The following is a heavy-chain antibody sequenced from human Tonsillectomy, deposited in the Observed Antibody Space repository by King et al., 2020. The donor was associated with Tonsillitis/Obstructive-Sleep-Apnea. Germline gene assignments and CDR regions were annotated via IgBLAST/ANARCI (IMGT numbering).Heavy chain of an antibody. Sequence: VQLVESGGGVVQPGRSLRLSCAASGFTFNYYAMHWVRQAPGKGLEWVAVISYDGSNKYYADSVKGRFTISRDNSKNTVFLQMNSLRVEDTALYNCARDRAPLCTNGVCNGFQHSAQGPLAPVSS. J-gene: IGHJ1*01. CDR3: ARDRAPLCTNGVCNGFQH. CDR1: GFTFNYYA. CDR2: ISYDGSNK. D-gene: IGHD2-8*01. V-gene: IGHV3-30*04.